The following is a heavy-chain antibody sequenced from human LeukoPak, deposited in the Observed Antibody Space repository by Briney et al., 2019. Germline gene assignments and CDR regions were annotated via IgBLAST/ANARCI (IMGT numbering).Heavy chain of an antibody. CDR3: ASKDRSGWYGEGIFDY. V-gene: IGHV1-2*02. Sequence: ASVKVSCKASGYTFTGYYMHWVRQAPGQGLEWMGCINPNSGGTNYAQKFQGRVIMTRDTSISTAYMELSRLRSDDTAVYYCASKDRSGWYGEGIFDYWGQGTLVTVSS. CDR1: GYTFTGYY. D-gene: IGHD6-19*01. J-gene: IGHJ4*02. CDR2: INPNSGGT.